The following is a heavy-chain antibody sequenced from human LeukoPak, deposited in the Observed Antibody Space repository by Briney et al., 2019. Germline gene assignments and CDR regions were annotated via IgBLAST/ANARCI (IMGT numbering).Heavy chain of an antibody. CDR1: GGSISSYY. V-gene: IGHV4-4*07. J-gene: IGHJ6*03. Sequence: PSETLSLTCTVSGGSISSYYWSWIRQPAGKGLEWIGRIYISGSGSTNYNPPLKSRVTISVDTSKNQFSLKLSSVTAADTAVYYCARLGKRQWLVQRYYYMDVWGKGTTVTISS. CDR2: IYISGSGST. D-gene: IGHD6-19*01. CDR3: ARLGKRQWLVQRYYYMDV.